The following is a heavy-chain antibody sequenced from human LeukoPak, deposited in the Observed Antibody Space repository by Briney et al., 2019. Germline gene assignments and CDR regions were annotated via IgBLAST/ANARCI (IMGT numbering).Heavy chain of an antibody. CDR1: GFTFSSYS. J-gene: IGHJ4*02. CDR2: ISSSSSTI. D-gene: IGHD6-19*01. CDR3: ARERNLEIAVAGTIFYY. V-gene: IGHV3-48*04. Sequence: TGGSLRLSCAASGFTFSSYSMNWVRQAPGKGLEWVSYISSSSSTIYYADSVKGRFTISRDNAKNSLYLQMNSLRAEDTAVYYCARERNLEIAVAGTIFYYWGQGTLVTVSS.